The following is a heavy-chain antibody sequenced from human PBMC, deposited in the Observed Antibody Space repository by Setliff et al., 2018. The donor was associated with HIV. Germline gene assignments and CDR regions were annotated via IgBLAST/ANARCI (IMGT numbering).Heavy chain of an antibody. CDR2: IYYSGST. CDR3: ATDVGATNRFDY. D-gene: IGHD1-26*01. V-gene: IGHV4-59*12. CDR1: GGSISSYY. Sequence: PSETLSLTCTVSGGSISSYYWSWIRQSPGKELEWIGYIYYSGSTNYNPSLKSRVTLLVDTSKKQLSLKLTSVTAADTAVYYCATDVGATNRFDYWGQGILVTVSS. J-gene: IGHJ4*02.